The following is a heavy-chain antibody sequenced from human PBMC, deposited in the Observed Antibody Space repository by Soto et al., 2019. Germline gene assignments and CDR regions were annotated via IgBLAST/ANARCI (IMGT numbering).Heavy chain of an antibody. CDR1: GHSFTSYW. CDR3: ASRIVDTAMVTDYYYYYMDV. Sequence: PGESLKISCKGSGHSFTSYWIGWVRQMPGKGLEWMGIIYPGDSDTRYSPSFQGQVTISADKSISTAYLQWSSLKASDTAMYYCASRIVDTAMVTDYYYYYMDVWGKGTTVTVSS. J-gene: IGHJ6*03. D-gene: IGHD5-18*01. V-gene: IGHV5-51*01. CDR2: IYPGDSDT.